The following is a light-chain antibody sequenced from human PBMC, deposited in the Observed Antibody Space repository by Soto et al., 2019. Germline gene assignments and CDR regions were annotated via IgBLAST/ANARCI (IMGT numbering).Light chain of an antibody. CDR3: QQRSSWPFT. CDR1: QSLRATY. V-gene: IGKV3-11*01. J-gene: IGKJ3*01. CDR2: ATS. Sequence: EVVLTQSPDTLSLSPRETVTLSCRASQSLRATYVAWYKQRPGQAPRLLSYATSNRATGIPARCSGSGSGTEFTLTISSLAPEYFEVYYCQQRSSWPFTFGPGTNVDIK.